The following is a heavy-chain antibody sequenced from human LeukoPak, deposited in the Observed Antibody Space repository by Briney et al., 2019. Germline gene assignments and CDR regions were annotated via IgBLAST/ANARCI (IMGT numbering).Heavy chain of an antibody. CDR2: INHSGST. J-gene: IGHJ4*02. CDR3: ASVTPTLVY. V-gene: IGHV4-34*01. Sequence: PSETLSLTCAVYGGSFSGYYWSWIRQPPGKGLEWIGEINHSGSTNYNPSLKSRVTISVDTSKNQFSLKLSSVTAADTAVYYCASVTPTLVYWGQGTLVTVSS. CDR1: GGSFSGYY.